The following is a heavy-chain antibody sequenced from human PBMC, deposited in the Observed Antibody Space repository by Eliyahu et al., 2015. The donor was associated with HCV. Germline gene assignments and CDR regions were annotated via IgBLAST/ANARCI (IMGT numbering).Heavy chain of an antibody. CDR1: XXSISNYY. D-gene: IGHD6-13*01. CDR2: IYYSGSA. CDR3: ARDATSSWYFDY. Sequence: QVRLQESGPGLVKPSETLSLXXTVXXXSISNYYWSWIRQPPGKGLEWIGYIYYSGSANYNPSLKSRVTISVDTSKNQFSLKLTSVTTADTAVYYCARDATSSWYFDYWGQGSLVTVSS. J-gene: IGHJ4*02. V-gene: IGHV4-59*01.